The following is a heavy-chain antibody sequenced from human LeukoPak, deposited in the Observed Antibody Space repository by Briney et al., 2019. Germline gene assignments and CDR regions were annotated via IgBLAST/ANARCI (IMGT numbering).Heavy chain of an antibody. D-gene: IGHD4-17*01. V-gene: IGHV3-23*01. J-gene: IGHJ4*02. CDR3: AKAGDYGDRSYYIDY. CDR2: ITGSGVAT. CDR1: GFTFSSYS. Sequence: GGSLRLSCAASGFTFSSYSMNWVRQAPGKGLEWVSSITGSGVATNYAGSVKGRFTISRDNSKNTLYLQMNSLRADDTAVYYCAKAGDYGDRSYYIDYWGQGTLVTVSS.